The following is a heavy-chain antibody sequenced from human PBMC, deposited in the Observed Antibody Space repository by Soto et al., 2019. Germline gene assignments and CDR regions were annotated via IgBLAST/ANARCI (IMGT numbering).Heavy chain of an antibody. V-gene: IGHV4-30-2*01. D-gene: IGHD2-21*02. CDR2: IYHSGST. Sequence: TLSLTCAVSGGSISSGGYSWSWIRQPPGKGLEWIGYIYHSGSTYYNPSLKSRVTISVDRSKNQFSLKLSSVTAADTAVYYCARVGFDCGGDCYELHAFDTCGQGTMVTVSS. CDR1: GGSISSGGYS. J-gene: IGHJ3*02. CDR3: ARVGFDCGGDCYELHAFDT.